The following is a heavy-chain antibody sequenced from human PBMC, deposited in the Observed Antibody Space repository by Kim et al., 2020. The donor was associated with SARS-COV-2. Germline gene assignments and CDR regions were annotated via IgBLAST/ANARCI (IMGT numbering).Heavy chain of an antibody. J-gene: IGHJ3*02. CDR1: GFTFSSYW. Sequence: GGSLRLSCAASGFTFSSYWMSWVRQAPGKGLEWVANIKQDGGEKYYVDSVKGRFTISRDNAKNSLYLQMNSLRAEDTAVYYCARAYRYWYYDIFTGYSNDAFDIWGQGTMVTVSS. CDR3: ARAYRYWYYDIFTGYSNDAFDI. D-gene: IGHD3-9*01. CDR2: IKQDGGEK. V-gene: IGHV3-7*01.